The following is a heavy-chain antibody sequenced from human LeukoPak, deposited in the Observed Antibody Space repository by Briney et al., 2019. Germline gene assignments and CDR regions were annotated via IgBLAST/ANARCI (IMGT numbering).Heavy chain of an antibody. J-gene: IGHJ4*02. CDR1: GGTFSSYA. D-gene: IGHD6-13*01. Sequence: APVKVSCKASGGTFSSYAISWVRQAPGQGLEWMGGIIPIFGTANYAQKFQGRVTITTDESTSTAYMELSSLRSEDTAVYYCASAGKEQQPPFDYWGQGTLVTVSS. CDR2: IIPIFGTA. V-gene: IGHV1-69*05. CDR3: ASAGKEQQPPFDY.